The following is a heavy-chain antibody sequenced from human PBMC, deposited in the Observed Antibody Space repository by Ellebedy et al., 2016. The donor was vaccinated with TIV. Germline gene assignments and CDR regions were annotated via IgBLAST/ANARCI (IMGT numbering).Heavy chain of an antibody. D-gene: IGHD1-1*01. V-gene: IGHV3-21*01. CDR1: GFTFSSYS. CDR3: ARTLDWNDALDY. CDR2: ISSSSSYI. Sequence: GESLKISCAASGFTFSSYSMNWVRQAPGKGLEWVSSISSSSSYIYYADSVKGRFTISRDNAKNSLYLQMNSLRAEDTAVYYCARTLDWNDALDYWGQGTLVTVSS. J-gene: IGHJ4*02.